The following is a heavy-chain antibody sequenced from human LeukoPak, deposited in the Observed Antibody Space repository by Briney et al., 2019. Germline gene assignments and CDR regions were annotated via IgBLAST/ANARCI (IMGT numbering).Heavy chain of an antibody. J-gene: IGHJ2*01. CDR3: ARGGSYYDSSGYYYDYWYFDL. CDR2: IYYSGST. Sequence: SETLSLTCTVSGGSIITYYWSWIRQPPGKGLEWIGYIYYSGSTNYNPSLKSRVTISVDTSKNQFSLKLSSVTAADTAVYYCARGGSYYDSSGYYYDYWYFDLWGRGTLVTVSS. V-gene: IGHV4-59*01. CDR1: GGSIITYY. D-gene: IGHD3-22*01.